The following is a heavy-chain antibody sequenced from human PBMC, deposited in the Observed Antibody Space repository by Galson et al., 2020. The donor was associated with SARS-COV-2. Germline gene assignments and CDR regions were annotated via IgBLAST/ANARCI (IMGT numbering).Heavy chain of an antibody. CDR3: ARDSITIFGVDITRSDYYGMDV. D-gene: IGHD3-3*01. J-gene: IGHJ6*02. CDR2: ISISSRYI. V-gene: IGHV3-21*01. Sequence: TGGSLRPSCAASGITFRSNSMNWVRKSPGKGLEWVSSISISSRYIDYADPVKGRFTISRDNAKNSLNLKMNSLRAEDTAVYYCARDSITIFGVDITRSDYYGMDVWGQGTTVTVSS. CDR1: GITFRSNS.